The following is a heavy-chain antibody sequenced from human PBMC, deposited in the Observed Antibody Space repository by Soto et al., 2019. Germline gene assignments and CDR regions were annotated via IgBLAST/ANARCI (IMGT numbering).Heavy chain of an antibody. D-gene: IGHD3-10*01. V-gene: IGHV3-74*01. Sequence: GESLRLSCAASGFIFKMYWMHWVRQSPGKGLVWISRIYNDGTYSDYADSVRGRFTISRDNVNDTLYLQMNNLRAEDSGLYYCTRGPRPISTGTGAYWGQGTQVTVSS. CDR2: IYNDGTYS. J-gene: IGHJ4*02. CDR1: GFIFKMYW. CDR3: TRGPRPISTGTGAY.